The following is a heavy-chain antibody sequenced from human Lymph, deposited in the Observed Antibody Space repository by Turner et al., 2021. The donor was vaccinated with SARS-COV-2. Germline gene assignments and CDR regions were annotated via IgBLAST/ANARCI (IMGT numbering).Heavy chain of an antibody. J-gene: IGHJ2*01. CDR1: GFTFDDYT. Sequence: EVQLVESGGVVVQPGGSLRLSCAASGFTFDDYTMHWVRQAPGKGLECVSLISWDGGSTYYADSVKGRFTISRDNSKNSLYLQMNSLRTEDTALYYCAKDQGSGSPYWYFDLWGRGTLVTVSS. CDR3: AKDQGSGSPYWYFDL. V-gene: IGHV3-43*01. D-gene: IGHD1-26*01. CDR2: ISWDGGST.